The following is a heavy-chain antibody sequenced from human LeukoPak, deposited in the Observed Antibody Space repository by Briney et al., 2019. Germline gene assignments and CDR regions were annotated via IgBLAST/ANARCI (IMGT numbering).Heavy chain of an antibody. CDR2: ISGSGGST. D-gene: IGHD5-18*01. V-gene: IGHV3-23*01. J-gene: IGHJ6*03. Sequence: TGGSLRLSCAASGFTFSSYAMSWVRQAPGKGLEWVSAISGSGGSTYYADSVKGRFTISRDNSKNTLYLQMNSLRAEDTAVYYCAREKTAMDYYYYYMDVWGKGTTVTVSS. CDR1: GFTFSSYA. CDR3: AREKTAMDYYYYYMDV.